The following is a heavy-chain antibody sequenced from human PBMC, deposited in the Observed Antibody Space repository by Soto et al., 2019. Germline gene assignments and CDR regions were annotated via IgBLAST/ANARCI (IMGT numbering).Heavy chain of an antibody. CDR3: ANSLGGKGH. J-gene: IGHJ4*02. Sequence: EVQLVESGGGLVQPGGSLRLSCAASGFTFSDHYMDWVRQAPGKGLEWVGRIRIKRNSYSTEYAASVKGRFTISRDDSQNSLYLQMNSLKTEDTAVYWCANSLGGKGHWGQGTLVTVSS. CDR1: GFTFSDHY. D-gene: IGHD2-15*01. V-gene: IGHV3-72*01. CDR2: IRIKRNSYST.